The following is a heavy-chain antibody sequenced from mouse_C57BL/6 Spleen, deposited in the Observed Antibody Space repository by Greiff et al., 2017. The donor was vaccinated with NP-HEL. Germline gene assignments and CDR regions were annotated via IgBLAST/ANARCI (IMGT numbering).Heavy chain of an antibody. Sequence: QVQLQQSGAELARPGASVKLSCKASGYTFTSYGISWVKQRTGQGLEWIGEIYPRSGNTYYNEKFKGKATLTADKSSSTAYMELRSLTSEDSAVYFCARTGHYYGSPKDWYCDVWGTGTTVTVSS. CDR1: GYTFTSYG. CDR2: IYPRSGNT. CDR3: ARTGHYYGSPKDWYCDV. V-gene: IGHV1-81*01. D-gene: IGHD1-1*01. J-gene: IGHJ1*03.